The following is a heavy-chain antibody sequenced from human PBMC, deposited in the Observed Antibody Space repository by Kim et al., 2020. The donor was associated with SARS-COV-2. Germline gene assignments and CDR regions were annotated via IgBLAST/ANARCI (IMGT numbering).Heavy chain of an antibody. V-gene: IGHV4-4*07. CDR3: AREKKGGYYPNYYYYGMDV. D-gene: IGHD3-3*01. J-gene: IGHJ6*02. Sequence: SETLSLTCTVSGGSISSYYWSWIRQPAGKGLEWIGRIYTSGSTNYNPSLKSRVTMSVDTSKNQFSLKLSSVTAADTAVYYCAREKKGGYYPNYYYYGMDVWGQGTTVTVSS. CDR2: IYTSGST. CDR1: GGSISSYY.